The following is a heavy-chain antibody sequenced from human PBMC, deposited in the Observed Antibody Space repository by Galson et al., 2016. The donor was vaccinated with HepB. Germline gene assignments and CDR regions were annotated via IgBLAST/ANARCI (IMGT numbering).Heavy chain of an antibody. D-gene: IGHD5-12*01. CDR1: GYTFSTYG. J-gene: IGHJ6*02. CDR2: ISPYNGNT. CDR3: ARDTGDDFNYAMDV. V-gene: IGHV1-18*01. Sequence: SVKVSCKASGYTFSTYGIRWVRQAPGQGPEWMGWISPYNGNTNYAQKFQGRATMTTDTSTSTAYMELRSLRSDDTAVYYCARDTGDDFNYAMDVWGQGTTVTVSS.